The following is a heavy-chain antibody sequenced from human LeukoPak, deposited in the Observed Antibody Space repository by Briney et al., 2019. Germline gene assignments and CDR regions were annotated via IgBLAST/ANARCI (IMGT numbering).Heavy chain of an antibody. J-gene: IGHJ4*02. CDR3: ARVDGSPDY. V-gene: IGHV1-18*01. Sequence: ASVKVSCEASHYRFRNYGISWVRQAPGQGLEWMAYISGYNGNTNQAQKFQGRLTMTIDKLTSTAYMELRSLRSEDTAVYYCARVDGSPDYWGQGTLVTVSS. D-gene: IGHD3-22*01. CDR2: ISGYNGNT. CDR1: HYRFRNYG.